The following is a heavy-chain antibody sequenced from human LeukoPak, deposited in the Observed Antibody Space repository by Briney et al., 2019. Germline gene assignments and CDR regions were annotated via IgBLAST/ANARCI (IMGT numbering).Heavy chain of an antibody. J-gene: IGHJ4*02. CDR3: ARGGEGYDYVWGSYRYSYFDY. D-gene: IGHD3-16*02. CDR1: GGSISSYY. Sequence: SEALSLTCTVSGGSISSYYWSWIRQPPGKGLEWIGYICYSGSTNYNPSLKSRVTISVDTSKNQFSLKLSSVTAADTAVYYCARGGEGYDYVWGSYRYSYFDYWGQGTLVTVSS. CDR2: ICYSGST. V-gene: IGHV4-59*01.